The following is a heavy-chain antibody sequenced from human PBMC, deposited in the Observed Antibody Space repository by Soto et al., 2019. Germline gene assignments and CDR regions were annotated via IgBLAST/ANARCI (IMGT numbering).Heavy chain of an antibody. Sequence: GGSLRLSCAASGFTFSSYWMGWVRQAPGKGPEWVANLNQDGSEKYYVDSVKGRFTISRDNAKNSLYLQMYSLRAEDTAVYYCARDFHYYDSGGYYCFDNWGQGTLVTVSS. CDR2: LNQDGSEK. CDR1: GFTFSSYW. D-gene: IGHD3-22*01. J-gene: IGHJ4*02. V-gene: IGHV3-7*03. CDR3: ARDFHYYDSGGYYCFDN.